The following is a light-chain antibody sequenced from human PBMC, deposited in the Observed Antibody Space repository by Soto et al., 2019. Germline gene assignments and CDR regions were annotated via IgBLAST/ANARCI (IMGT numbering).Light chain of an antibody. CDR2: GAS. CDR3: QQYGSSPQT. J-gene: IGKJ1*01. V-gene: IGKV3D-20*01. Sequence: EIVLTQSPATLSLSPGERATLSCGASQSVSSSYLAWYQHKPGLAPRLLIFGASSRATGIPDRFSGSGSGTDFTLTISRLETEDFAVYYCQQYGSSPQTFGQGTKVEIK. CDR1: QSVSSSY.